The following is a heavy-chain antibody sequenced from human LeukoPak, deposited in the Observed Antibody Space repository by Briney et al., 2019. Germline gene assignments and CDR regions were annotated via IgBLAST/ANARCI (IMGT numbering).Heavy chain of an antibody. J-gene: IGHJ4*02. CDR1: GFTFRSYS. Sequence: GGSLRLSCAASGFTFRSYSMEWVRQAPGKGLEWVSSISSSSSYIYYADSVKGRFTISRDNAKNLLYLQMNSLRAEDTAVYYCARYSDTGYSSSWYSTPFDYWGQGTLVTVSS. D-gene: IGHD6-13*01. CDR2: ISSSSSYI. V-gene: IGHV3-21*06. CDR3: ARYSDTGYSSSWYSTPFDY.